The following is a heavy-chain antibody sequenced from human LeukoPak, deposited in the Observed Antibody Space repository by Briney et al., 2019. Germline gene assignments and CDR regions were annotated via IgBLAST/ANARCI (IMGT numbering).Heavy chain of an antibody. CDR3: ARSLYDTLTGYDY. CDR2: ISYDGSSE. CDR1: GFTFSSYS. V-gene: IGHV3-30*03. D-gene: IGHD3-9*01. J-gene: IGHJ4*02. Sequence: GGPLRLSCAASGFTFSSYSMHWVRQPPGKGREGVAVISYDGSSEYYGDSVKGRFSISRDNSKNTVDLQMNSLRVEDTALYYCARSLYDTLTGYDYWGQGTLVTVSS.